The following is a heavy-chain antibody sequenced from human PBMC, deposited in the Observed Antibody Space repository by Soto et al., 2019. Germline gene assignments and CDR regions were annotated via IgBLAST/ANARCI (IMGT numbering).Heavy chain of an antibody. Sequence: ASVKVSCKASGYTFTGYYMHWVRQAPGQGLEWMGWINPNSGGTNYAQKFQGWVTMTRDMSISTAYMELSRLRSDDTAVYYCARNGPNNNYYYYMDVWGKGTTVTVSS. CDR3: ARNGPNNNYYYYMDV. D-gene: IGHD1-20*01. J-gene: IGHJ6*03. V-gene: IGHV1-2*04. CDR1: GYTFTGYY. CDR2: INPNSGGT.